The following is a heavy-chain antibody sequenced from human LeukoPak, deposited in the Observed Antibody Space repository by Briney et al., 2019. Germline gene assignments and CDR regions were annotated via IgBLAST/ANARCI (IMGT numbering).Heavy chain of an antibody. J-gene: IGHJ4*02. CDR3: ARVGYGSFFGKDPYYFDY. V-gene: IGHV3-21*01. CDR1: GFTFSSYS. Sequence: GGSLRLSCAVSGFTFSSYSMNWVRQAPGKGLEWVSSISSSSSYIYYADSVKGRFTISRDNAKNSLYLQMNSLRAEDTAVYYCARVGYGSFFGKDPYYFDYWGQGTLVTVSS. D-gene: IGHD3-10*01. CDR2: ISSSSSYI.